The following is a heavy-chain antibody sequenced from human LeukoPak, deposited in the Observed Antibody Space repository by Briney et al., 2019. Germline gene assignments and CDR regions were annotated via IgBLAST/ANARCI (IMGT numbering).Heavy chain of an antibody. CDR1: GFTFDRFT. D-gene: IGHD2-21*02. J-gene: IGHJ4*02. CDR3: AKEVDCPSDCLFFHS. V-gene: IGHV3-43*01. Sequence: GGSLRLSCAASGFTFDRFTIHWVRQTPGKGLEWVSLINRRGHTFYADSVKGRLTISRDNSRNSVFLQMNSLRPEDTALYHCAKEVDCPSDCLFFHSWGQGTLVTVSS. CDR2: INRRGHT.